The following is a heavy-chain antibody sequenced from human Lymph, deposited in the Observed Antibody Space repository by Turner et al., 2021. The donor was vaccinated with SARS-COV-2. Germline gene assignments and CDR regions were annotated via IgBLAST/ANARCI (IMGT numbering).Heavy chain of an antibody. Sequence: EVQLVESGGGLVQPGGSLSLSCAASGFTFSYYWMSWVRQAPGKGLEWVANIKQEGSEKYYVDSVKVRFTISRDNAKNSLFLQMNSLRAEDTAVYYCARMGSSSWYFDYWGQGTLVTVSS. D-gene: IGHD1-26*01. CDR1: GFTFSYYW. CDR2: IKQEGSEK. V-gene: IGHV3-7*01. CDR3: ARMGSSSWYFDY. J-gene: IGHJ4*02.